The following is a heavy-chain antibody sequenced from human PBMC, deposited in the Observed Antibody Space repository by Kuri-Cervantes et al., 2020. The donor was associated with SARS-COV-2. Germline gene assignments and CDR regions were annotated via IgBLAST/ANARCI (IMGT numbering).Heavy chain of an antibody. D-gene: IGHD1-26*01. V-gene: IGHV3-48*01. CDR1: GFTFSSNS. CDR3: ARGGRYYFDY. J-gene: IGHJ4*02. CDR2: ISGSGFSI. Sequence: GESLKISCVASGFTFSSNSMNWVRQAPGKGLEWVSYISGSGFSIYHADSLKGRFTISRDNAKNSLYLQMNSLTAEDTAVYYCARGGRYYFDYWGQGSLVTVSS.